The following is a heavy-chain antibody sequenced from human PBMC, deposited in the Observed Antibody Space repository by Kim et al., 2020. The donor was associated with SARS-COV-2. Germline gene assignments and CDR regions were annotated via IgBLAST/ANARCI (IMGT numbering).Heavy chain of an antibody. J-gene: IGHJ4*02. Sequence: SETLSLTCTVSGGSISSYYWSWIRQPPGKGLEWTGYIYYSGSTNYNPSLKSRVTISVDTSKNQFSLKLSSVTAADTAVYYCARRTVVTYFDYWGQGTLVTVSS. CDR1: GGSISSYY. CDR2: IYYSGST. D-gene: IGHD2-21*02. V-gene: IGHV4-59*01. CDR3: ARRTVVTYFDY.